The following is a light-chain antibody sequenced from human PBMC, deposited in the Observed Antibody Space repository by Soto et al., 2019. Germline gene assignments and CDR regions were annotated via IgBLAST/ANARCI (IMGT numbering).Light chain of an antibody. CDR3: QQGYSTPRT. CDR1: QSINNH. J-gene: IGKJ2*01. V-gene: IGKV1-39*01. CDR2: TAS. Sequence: DIQMTQSPSSLSASVGDRVTVTCRASQSINNHLNWYQQKPGKAPNLLIYTASNLQSGVTSRFSGSGSGTDFTLTISSLQPEDFATYYCQQGYSTPRTFGQGTKLEIK.